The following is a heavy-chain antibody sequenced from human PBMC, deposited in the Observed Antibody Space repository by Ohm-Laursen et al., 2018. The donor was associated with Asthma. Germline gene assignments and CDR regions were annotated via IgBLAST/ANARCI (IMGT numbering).Heavy chain of an antibody. CDR3: AKDSSEVVAADEY. CDR1: GFTFNKHH. D-gene: IGHD2-15*01. CDR2: IDGSGGRK. V-gene: IGHV3-23*01. Sequence: SLRLSCSASGFTFNKHHMTWVRQAPGKGLEWVSAIDGSGGRKYYADSVKGQFTISRDNPRNTLYLQMNSLRAEDTAVYYCAKDSSEVVAADEYWGQGTLVTVSS. J-gene: IGHJ4*02.